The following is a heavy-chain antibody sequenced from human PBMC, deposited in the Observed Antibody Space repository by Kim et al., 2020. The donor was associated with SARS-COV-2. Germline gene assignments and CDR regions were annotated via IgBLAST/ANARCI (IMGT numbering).Heavy chain of an antibody. V-gene: IGHV3-30-3*01. CDR2: ISYDGSNK. D-gene: IGHD1-26*01. Sequence: GGSLRLSCAASGFTFSSYAMHWVRQAPGKGLEWVAVISYDGSNKYYADSVKGRFTISRDNSKNTLYLQMNSLRAEDTAVYYCARPHSGSYRGAFDIWGQG. CDR3: ARPHSGSYRGAFDI. J-gene: IGHJ3*02. CDR1: GFTFSSYA.